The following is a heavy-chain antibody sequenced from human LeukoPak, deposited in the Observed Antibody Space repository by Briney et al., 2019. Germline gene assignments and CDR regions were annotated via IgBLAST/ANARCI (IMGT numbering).Heavy chain of an antibody. Sequence: ASVKVSCKASGYTFTGYYMHLVRQAPGQGLEWMGRINPNSGGTNYAQKFQGRVTMTRDTSISTAYMELSRLRSDDTAVYYCARDAIYGSGSYSPRPSKFDPWGQGTLVTVSS. CDR2: INPNSGGT. V-gene: IGHV1-2*06. J-gene: IGHJ5*02. CDR3: ARDAIYGSGSYSPRPSKFDP. D-gene: IGHD3-10*01. CDR1: GYTFTGYY.